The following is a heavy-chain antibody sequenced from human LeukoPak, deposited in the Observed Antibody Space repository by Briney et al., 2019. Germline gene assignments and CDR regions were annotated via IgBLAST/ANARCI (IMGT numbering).Heavy chain of an antibody. CDR3: ARLAVAGYYFDY. V-gene: IGHV3-53*01. CDR2: IYSGGST. J-gene: IGHJ4*02. CDR1: GFTVSNNY. D-gene: IGHD6-19*01. Sequence: GGSRRLSCAASGFTVSNNYMSWVRQAPGKGLEWISVIYSGGSTYYADSVKGRFTISRDNSKNTLYLQMNSLRAEDTAVYYCARLAVAGYYFDYWGQGTLVTVSS.